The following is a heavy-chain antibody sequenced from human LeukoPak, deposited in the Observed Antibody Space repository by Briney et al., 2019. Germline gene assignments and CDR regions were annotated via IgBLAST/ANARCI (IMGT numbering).Heavy chain of an antibody. D-gene: IGHD5-12*01. Sequence: PSEALSLTCTVSGGSISSDCWGWIRQPAGEGLEWIGCIDTTRSTNHNPSLESRVTISVDTSKNQFSLKLTSVTAADRAVYYCARTDSGRFSYFDYWGQGTLVTVSS. V-gene: IGHV4-4*08. J-gene: IGHJ4*02. CDR3: ARTDSGRFSYFDY. CDR1: GGSISSDC. CDR2: IDTTRST.